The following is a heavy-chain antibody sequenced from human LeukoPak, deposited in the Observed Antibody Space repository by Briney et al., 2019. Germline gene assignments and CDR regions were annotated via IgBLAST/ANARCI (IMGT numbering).Heavy chain of an antibody. D-gene: IGHD1-26*01. CDR2: IQYDGSNE. Sequence: GGSLRLSCAASGFTFSGYSMNWVRQAPGKGLEWVAYIQYDGSNEQYADSVKGRFSISRDSSKNILYLQMNSLRAEDTAVYYCARVGKTWGQGTLVTVSS. CDR3: ARVGKT. CDR1: GFTFSGYS. V-gene: IGHV3-30*02. J-gene: IGHJ5*02.